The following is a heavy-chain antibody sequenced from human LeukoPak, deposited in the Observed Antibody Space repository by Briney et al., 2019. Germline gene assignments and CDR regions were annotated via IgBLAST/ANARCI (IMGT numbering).Heavy chain of an antibody. J-gene: IGHJ6*02. CDR1: GYTFTSYD. Sequence: GASVKVSCKASGYTFTSYDINWVRQATGQGLEWMGWMNPNSGNTGYAQKFQGRVTMTRNTSISTAYMELSSLRSEDTAVYYCAFSWIQLWLPQNYYYYGMDVWGQGTTVTVSS. V-gene: IGHV1-8*01. CDR2: MNPNSGNT. D-gene: IGHD5-18*01. CDR3: AFSWIQLWLPQNYYYYGMDV.